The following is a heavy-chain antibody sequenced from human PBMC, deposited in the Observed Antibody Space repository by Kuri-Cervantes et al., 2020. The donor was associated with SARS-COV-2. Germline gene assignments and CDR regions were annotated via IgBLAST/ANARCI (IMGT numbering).Heavy chain of an antibody. CDR2: IYYSGST. CDR3: ARHEGWHSGEYWAFDY. Sequence: SETLSLTCTVSGGSISSISSSTYYWGWIRQPPGKGLEWIGYIYYSGSTNYNPSLKSRVTISVDTSKNQFSLKLSSVTAADTAVYFCARHEGWHSGEYWAFDYWGQGTLVTVSS. CDR1: GGSISSISSSTYY. V-gene: IGHV4-39*01. J-gene: IGHJ4*02. D-gene: IGHD1-26*01.